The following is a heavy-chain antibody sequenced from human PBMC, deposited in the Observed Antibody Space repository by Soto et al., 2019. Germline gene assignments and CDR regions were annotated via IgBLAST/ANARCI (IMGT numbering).Heavy chain of an antibody. Sequence: KPSETLSLTCTVPGDSIGTTHSYWAWIRQSPGKGLEWIGNIHYSGSTYYMPSLRSRVTLSVDTSKNQFSLRLTSVTAEDTAVYYCARHEGNRNVWPLDYWGQGILVTVSS. J-gene: IGHJ4*02. CDR2: IHYSGST. D-gene: IGHD2-8*01. V-gene: IGHV4-39*01. CDR1: GDSIGTTHSY. CDR3: ARHEGNRNVWPLDY.